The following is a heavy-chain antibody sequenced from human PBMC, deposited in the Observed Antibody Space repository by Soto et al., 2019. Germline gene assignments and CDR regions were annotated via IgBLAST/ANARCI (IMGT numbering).Heavy chain of an antibody. CDR1: GFSLSSTRMA. D-gene: IGHD3-22*01. V-gene: IGHV2-5*02. CDR3: AQIVVAGLGYYFDY. CDR2: LYWDDDK. J-gene: IGHJ4*02. Sequence: IPLKESGPTLAKPTQPLTLTCTFPGFSLSSTRMAVGWNRQSPGKSLEWLALLYWDDDKRYTPFLKIRLTITKDTSKNPVVLTMSKMDPVDTARYYCAQIVVAGLGYYFDYWGQGTLVTVSS.